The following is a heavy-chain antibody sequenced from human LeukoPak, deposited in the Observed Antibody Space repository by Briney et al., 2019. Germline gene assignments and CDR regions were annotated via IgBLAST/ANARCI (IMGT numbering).Heavy chain of an antibody. V-gene: IGHV3-23*01. Sequence: GGSLTLLCGASGFIYWSYAMIGVREAPGKGREWVSSIIGSGGSKYHPASVKGRFTISSDNNNNILYLQKNSLRVEDTAVYYCTKASAARCIGVFCYPFDHWGQGTLVTVSS. D-gene: IGHD2-15*01. J-gene: IGHJ4*02. CDR2: IIGSGGSK. CDR1: GFIYWSYA. CDR3: TKASAARCIGVFCYPFDH.